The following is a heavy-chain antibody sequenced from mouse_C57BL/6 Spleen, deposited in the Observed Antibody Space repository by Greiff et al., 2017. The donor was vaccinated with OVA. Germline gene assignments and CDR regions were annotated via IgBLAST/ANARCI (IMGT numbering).Heavy chain of an antibody. J-gene: IGHJ1*03. Sequence: QVQLKQPGAELVKPGASVKMSCKASGYTFTSYWITWVKQRPGQGLEWIGDIYPGSGSTNYNEKFKSKATLTVDTSSSTAYMQLSSLTSEDSAVYYCARFGYYPDWYFDVWGTGTTVTVSS. CDR2: IYPGSGST. CDR1: GYTFTSYW. D-gene: IGHD2-3*01. V-gene: IGHV1-55*01. CDR3: ARFGYYPDWYFDV.